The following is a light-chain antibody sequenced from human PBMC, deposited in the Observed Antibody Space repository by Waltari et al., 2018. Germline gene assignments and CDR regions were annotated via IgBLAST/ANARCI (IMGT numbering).Light chain of an antibody. CDR2: SAS. CDR3: YQHSSGYS. J-gene: IGKJ2*03. Sequence: VILTQSPATLSLSPGERATLSCRASQSVSSYLAWYQQKPGQAPRLLIHSASSRATGIPDRFSGSGSVTEFTLTISSLEPEDVGVYHCYQHSSGYSFGQGTKVEIK. V-gene: IGKV3-11*01. CDR1: QSVSSY.